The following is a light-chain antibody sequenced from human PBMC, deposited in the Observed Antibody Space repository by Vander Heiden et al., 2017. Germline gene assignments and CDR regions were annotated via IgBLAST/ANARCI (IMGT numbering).Light chain of an antibody. CDR2: ENN. J-gene: IGLJ1*01. V-gene: IGLV1-51*02. Sequence: HSVLPPAPAEAAAPEKKVTIPCSGSSSNIGNNSVSWYQQLPGTAPKLLIYENNKRPSGIPDRFSGSQSGTSATLGITGLPTGDEADYYFGTWDSSLRVYVFGSGTKVTVL. CDR1: SSNIGNNS. CDR3: GTWDSSLRVYV.